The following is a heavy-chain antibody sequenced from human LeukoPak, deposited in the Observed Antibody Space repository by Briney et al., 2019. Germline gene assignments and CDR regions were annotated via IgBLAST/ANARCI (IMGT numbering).Heavy chain of an antibody. CDR2: INPNSGGT. D-gene: IGHD6-13*01. CDR3: ASLVAAAGTGRNFGY. J-gene: IGHJ4*02. CDR1: GYTFTGYY. V-gene: IGHV1-2*02. Sequence: GASVKVSCKASGYTFTGYYMHWVRQAPGQGLEWMGWINPNSGGTSYAQKFQGRVTMTRDTSISTAYMELSRLRSDDTAVYYCASLVAAAGTGRNFGYWGQGTLVTVSS.